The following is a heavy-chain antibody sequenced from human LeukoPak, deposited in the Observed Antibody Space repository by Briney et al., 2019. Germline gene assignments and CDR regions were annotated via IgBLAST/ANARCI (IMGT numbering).Heavy chain of an antibody. CDR3: ARTYYYDSSGYYFPGASDI. V-gene: IGHV4-28*01. D-gene: IGHD3-22*01. CDR2: IYYSGST. Sequence: PSKTLSLTCAVSGYSISSSNWWGWIRQPPGKGLEWIGYIYYSGSTYYNPSLKSRVTMSVDTSKNQFSLKLSSVTAVDTAVYYCARTYYYDSSGYYFPGASDIWGQGTMVTVSS. CDR1: GYSISSSNW. J-gene: IGHJ3*02.